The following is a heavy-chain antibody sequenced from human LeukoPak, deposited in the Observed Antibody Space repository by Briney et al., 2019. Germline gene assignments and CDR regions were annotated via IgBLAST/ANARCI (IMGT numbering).Heavy chain of an antibody. Sequence: SVKVSCKSSGGTFSSYTISWVRQAPGQGLEWMGRIIPILGIANYAQKFQGRVTITADKSTSTAYMELSSLRSEDTAVYYCASRSSVIREDYWGQGTLVTVSA. D-gene: IGHD4-11*01. J-gene: IGHJ4*02. CDR1: GGTFSSYT. CDR3: ASRSSVIREDY. V-gene: IGHV1-69*02. CDR2: IIPILGIA.